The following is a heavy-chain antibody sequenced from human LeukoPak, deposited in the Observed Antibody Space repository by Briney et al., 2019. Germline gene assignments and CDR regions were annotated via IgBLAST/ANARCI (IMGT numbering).Heavy chain of an antibody. D-gene: IGHD3-9*01. J-gene: IGHJ4*02. CDR1: GFTFSSYA. V-gene: IGHV3-23*01. CDR3: AKGTYYDILTGIDY. CDR2: ISGSGGST. Sequence: PGGSLRLSCAASGFTFSSYAMSWVRQAPGKGLEWVLVISGSGGSTYYADSVKGRFTISRDNSKNTLYLQMNSLGAEDTAVYYCAKGTYYDILTGIDYWGQGTLVTVSS.